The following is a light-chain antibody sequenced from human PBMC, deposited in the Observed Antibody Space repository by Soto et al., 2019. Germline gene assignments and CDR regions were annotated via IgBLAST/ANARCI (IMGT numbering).Light chain of an antibody. Sequence: DIQMTQSPSTLSASVGDRVTITCRASQSISTWLAWYQHKPGEAPRLLIYQASRLKIEVPSRFSGSASGTEFTLTISSLQPDDSATYHCQQYNSYPWTFGQGTKVEIK. CDR1: QSISTW. V-gene: IGKV1-5*03. CDR3: QQYNSYPWT. CDR2: QAS. J-gene: IGKJ1*01.